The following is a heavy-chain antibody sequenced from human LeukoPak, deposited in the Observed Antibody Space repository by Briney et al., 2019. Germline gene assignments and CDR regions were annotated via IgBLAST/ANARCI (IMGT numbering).Heavy chain of an antibody. V-gene: IGHV3-15*04. J-gene: IGHJ4*02. Sequence: GGSLRLSCAVSRLTINNAWMNWVRQAPGKGLEWVGRIASKTDGGATDYAAPVKGRFTISRDDSKNTLNLQMNSLKTEDTAVYYCTTGIRGDWGQGTLVTVSS. CDR2: IASKTDGGAT. CDR3: TTGIRGD. CDR1: RLTINNAW. D-gene: IGHD3-10*01.